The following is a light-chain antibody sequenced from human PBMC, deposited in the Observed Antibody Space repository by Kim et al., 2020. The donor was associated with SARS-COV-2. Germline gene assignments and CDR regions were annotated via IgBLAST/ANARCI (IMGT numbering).Light chain of an antibody. CDR2: DVS. Sequence: GQSVTISCTGTSGDVGDYNYVSWYQQHPGKAPKLMIYDVSKRPSGVPDRFSGSKSGNTASLTVSGLRAEDEADYYCSSFTGSNTLVFGGGTQLTVL. V-gene: IGLV2-8*01. CDR3: SSFTGSNTLV. CDR1: SGDVGDYNY. J-gene: IGLJ3*02.